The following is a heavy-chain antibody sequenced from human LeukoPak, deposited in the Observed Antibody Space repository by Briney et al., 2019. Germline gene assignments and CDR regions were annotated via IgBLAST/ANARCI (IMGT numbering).Heavy chain of an antibody. CDR1: GYTFTSYD. J-gene: IGHJ6*03. Sequence: APVKLSCKASGYTFTSYDINWVRQATGQGPEWMGWMNPNSGNTGYAQKFQGRVTMTRNTSISTAYMELSSLRSEDTAVYYCARGQDYMDVWGKGTTVTVSS. V-gene: IGHV1-8*01. CDR3: ARGQDYMDV. CDR2: MNPNSGNT.